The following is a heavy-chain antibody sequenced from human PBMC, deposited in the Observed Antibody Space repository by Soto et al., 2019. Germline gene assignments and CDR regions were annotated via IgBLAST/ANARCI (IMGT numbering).Heavy chain of an antibody. CDR1: DFTFSSYG. CDR2: ISYDGSNK. Sequence: VGSLRLSCAASDFTFSSYGIHLVRQAPGKGLEWVAVISYDGSNKYYADSVKGRFTISRDNSKNTLYLQMNSLRAEDTAVYYCAIYSSGWYPLDYWGQGTLVTVSS. CDR3: AIYSSGWYPLDY. D-gene: IGHD6-19*01. J-gene: IGHJ4*02. V-gene: IGHV3-30*03.